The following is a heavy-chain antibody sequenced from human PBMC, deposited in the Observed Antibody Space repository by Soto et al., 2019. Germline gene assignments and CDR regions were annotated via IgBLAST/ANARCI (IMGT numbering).Heavy chain of an antibody. V-gene: IGHV3-23*01. Sequence: EVQLLESGGGLVQPGGSLRLSCAASGFTFTTYAMTWVRQAPGKGLEWVSTLSGRGDSTYYADSVKGRFTISRDNSKSTLYLQMNSLKAEDTAVYYCGKVWSYYLFDCWGQSTMLTVSS. D-gene: IGHD1-26*01. J-gene: IGHJ4*02. CDR2: LSGRGDST. CDR1: GFTFTTYA. CDR3: GKVWSYYLFDC.